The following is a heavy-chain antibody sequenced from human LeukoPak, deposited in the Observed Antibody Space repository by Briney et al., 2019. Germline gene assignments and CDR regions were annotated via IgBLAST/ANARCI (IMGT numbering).Heavy chain of an antibody. CDR2: IYYSGST. Sequence: SETLSLTCTVSGGSISSGGYYWSWIRQHPGKGLEWIGYIYYSGSTYYNPSLKSRVTISVDTSKNQFSLKLSSVTAADTAVYYCARVTGIAAAGRESFDYWGQGTLVTVSS. V-gene: IGHV4-31*03. CDR3: ARVTGIAAAGRESFDY. D-gene: IGHD6-13*01. CDR1: GGSISSGGYY. J-gene: IGHJ4*02.